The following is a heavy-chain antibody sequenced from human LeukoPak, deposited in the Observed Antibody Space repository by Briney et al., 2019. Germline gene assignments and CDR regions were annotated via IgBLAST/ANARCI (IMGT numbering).Heavy chain of an antibody. V-gene: IGHV2-5*01. Sequence: ESGPTLVNPTQTLTLTCSFSGFSLATSGLGVGWIRQSPGKALEWLALIYWNDDKRYSPSLKNRLTIAKDTSKNQVVLTMTNMDPVDTATYYCARRVEEQLHIWLDPWGQGILVTVSS. CDR3: ARRVEEQLHIWLDP. J-gene: IGHJ5*02. CDR1: GFSLATSGLG. CDR2: IYWNDDK. D-gene: IGHD6-6*01.